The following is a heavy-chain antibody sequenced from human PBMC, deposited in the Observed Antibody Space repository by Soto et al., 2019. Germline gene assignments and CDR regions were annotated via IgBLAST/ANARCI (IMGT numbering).Heavy chain of an antibody. J-gene: IGHJ5*02. CDR3: TSQYCGGDCSRVDP. D-gene: IGHD2-21*02. Sequence: EVQLVESGGGLVQPGGSLKLSCAASGFTLSGSRIHWVRQASGKGLEWVGRIRSKADSYATAYAASVEGRFTISRDDSKNTAYLQMNSLKTEDTAVYYCTSQYCGGDCSRVDPWGQGTLVTVSS. V-gene: IGHV3-73*02. CDR1: GFTLSGSR. CDR2: IRSKADSYAT.